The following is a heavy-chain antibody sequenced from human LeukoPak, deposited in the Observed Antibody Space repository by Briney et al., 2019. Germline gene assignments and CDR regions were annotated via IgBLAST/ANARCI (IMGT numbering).Heavy chain of an antibody. D-gene: IGHD3-10*01. J-gene: IGHJ6*03. CDR1: GFTFSSYA. CDR2: INDHGGTT. Sequence: GGSLRLSCAASGFTFSSYAMSWVRQAPGKGLEWASTINDHGGTTYYADSVKGRFTVSRDNSKNTLYLQMNSLRAEDTAVYYCARIRFGESYAPKSYYYYYYMDVWGKGTTVTISS. V-gene: IGHV3-23*01. CDR3: ARIRFGESYAPKSYYYYYYMDV.